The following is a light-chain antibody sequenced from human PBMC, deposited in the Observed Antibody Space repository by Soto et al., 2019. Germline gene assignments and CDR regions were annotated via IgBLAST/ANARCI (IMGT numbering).Light chain of an antibody. J-gene: IGLJ3*02. CDR2: EDN. CDR1: SSDFGSNI. CDR3: CSYTRANTRV. Sequence: QSALTQPASVSGSPGQSLTISCRGTSSDFGSNIVSWYQHHPGKAPKLIIYEDNKRPSGVSNRFSGSMSGNTASLTISGLQTEDEADYYCCSYTRANTRVFGGGTKLTV. V-gene: IGLV2-14*02.